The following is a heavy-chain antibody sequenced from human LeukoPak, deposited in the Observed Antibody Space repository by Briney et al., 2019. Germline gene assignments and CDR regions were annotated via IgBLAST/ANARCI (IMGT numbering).Heavy chain of an antibody. CDR1: GGTFSSYA. V-gene: IGHV1-69*04. Sequence: SVKVSCKASGGTFSSYAISWVRQAPGQGLEWMGRIIPILGIANYAQKFQGRVTITADKSTSTAYMELSSLRSEDTAVYYCARGLSGSYYGWFDPWGQGTLVTVSS. CDR2: IIPILGIA. CDR3: ARGLSGSYYGWFDP. J-gene: IGHJ5*02. D-gene: IGHD1-26*01.